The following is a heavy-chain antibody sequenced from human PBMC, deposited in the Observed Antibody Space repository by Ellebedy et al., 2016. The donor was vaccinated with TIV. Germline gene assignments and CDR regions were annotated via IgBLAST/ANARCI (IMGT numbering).Heavy chain of an antibody. CDR3: ARWDYVWGSYRLGPFDY. J-gene: IGHJ4*02. D-gene: IGHD3-16*02. V-gene: IGHV1-3*01. Sequence: AASVKVSCKASGYTFASSAMHWVRQASGQRLEWMGWINGGNGNTKYSQKFQGRVTITRDTSASTAYMELSSLRSENTAVYYCARWDYVWGSYRLGPFDYWGQGTLVTVSS. CDR1: GYTFASSA. CDR2: INGGNGNT.